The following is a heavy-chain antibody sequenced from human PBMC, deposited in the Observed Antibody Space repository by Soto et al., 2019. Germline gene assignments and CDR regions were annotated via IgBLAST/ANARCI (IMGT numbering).Heavy chain of an antibody. J-gene: IGHJ5*02. D-gene: IGHD1-20*01. CDR1: GFSLTTSGVG. CDR2: VYWDDDK. Sequence: QITLKESGPTVVEPTQALALTCTFSGFSLTTSGVGVGWVRQPPGKALEWLAFVYWDDDKRYNPSLRTRLSITKDTSRNQVVLTVTNVDPVDTATYYCVYSKTLPSKWNEGLFGPWGQGTLVPVSS. V-gene: IGHV2-5*02. CDR3: VYSKTLPSKWNEGLFGP.